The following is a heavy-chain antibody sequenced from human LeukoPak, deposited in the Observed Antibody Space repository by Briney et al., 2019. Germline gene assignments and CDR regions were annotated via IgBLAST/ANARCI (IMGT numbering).Heavy chain of an antibody. V-gene: IGHV4-39*01. CDR2: IYYSGST. J-gene: IGHJ4*02. D-gene: IGHD5-12*01. CDR3: ARGLPLIPWFDY. Sequence: SETLSLTCTVSGGSISSSSYYRGWIRQPPGKGLEWIGSIYYSGSTYYNPSLKSRVTISVDTSKNQFSLKLSSVTAADTAVYYCARGLPLIPWFDYWGQGTLVTVSS. CDR1: GGSISSSSYY.